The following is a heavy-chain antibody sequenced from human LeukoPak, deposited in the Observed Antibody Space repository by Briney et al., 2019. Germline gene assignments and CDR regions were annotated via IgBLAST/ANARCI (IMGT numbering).Heavy chain of an antibody. CDR3: ARDTPRWEPLGAFDI. J-gene: IGHJ3*02. CDR1: GGSFSGYY. D-gene: IGHD1-26*01. Sequence: PSETLSLTCAVYGGSFSGYYWTWIRQPPGKGLEWIGEINQSGSTNYNPSLKSRVAISVDTSKNQFSLKLSSVTAADTAVYYCARDTPRWEPLGAFDIWGQGTMVTVSS. CDR2: INQSGST. V-gene: IGHV4-34*01.